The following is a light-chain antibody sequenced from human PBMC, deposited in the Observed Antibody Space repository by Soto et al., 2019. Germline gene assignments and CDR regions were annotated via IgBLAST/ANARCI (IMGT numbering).Light chain of an antibody. V-gene: IGKV1-12*01. CDR1: EDISTW. Sequence: DVQMTQTPSSVSASVGDRVTITCRSSEDISTWLAWYQQKPGKAPKLLIYAASSLQSGVPDRFSGSGSGTDFTLVISRLEPEDFAVYYCQQYGSSVLTFGGGGKADI. CDR2: AAS. J-gene: IGKJ4*01. CDR3: QQYGSSVLT.